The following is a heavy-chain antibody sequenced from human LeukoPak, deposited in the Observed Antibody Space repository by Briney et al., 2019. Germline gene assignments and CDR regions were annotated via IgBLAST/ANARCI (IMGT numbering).Heavy chain of an antibody. CDR2: IIPILGTA. D-gene: IGHD2-2*01. J-gene: IGHJ5*02. CDR3: ARDLCSSTSCYEGFDP. V-gene: IGHV1-69*13. CDR1: GGTFSSYA. Sequence: ASVKVSCKASGGTFSSYAISWVRQAPGQGLEWMGGIIPILGTANYAQKFQGRVTITADESTGTAYMELSSLRSEDTAVYYCARDLCSSTSCYEGFDPWGQGTLVTVSS.